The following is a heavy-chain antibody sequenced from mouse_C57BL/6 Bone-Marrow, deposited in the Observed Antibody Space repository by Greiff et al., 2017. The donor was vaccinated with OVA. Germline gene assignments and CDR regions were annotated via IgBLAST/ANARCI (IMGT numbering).Heavy chain of an antibody. Sequence: EVMLVESGGGLVQPGESLKLSCESNEYEFPSHDMSWVRKTPEKRLELVAAINSDGGSTYYPATMERRVIISRDNTKKTLYLQMSSLRSEDTALYYCSSYSSNSLAHFDYWGQGTTLTVSS. CDR3: SSYSSNSLAHFDY. D-gene: IGHD2-5*01. J-gene: IGHJ2*01. CDR1: EYEFPSHD. V-gene: IGHV5-2*03. CDR2: INSDGGST.